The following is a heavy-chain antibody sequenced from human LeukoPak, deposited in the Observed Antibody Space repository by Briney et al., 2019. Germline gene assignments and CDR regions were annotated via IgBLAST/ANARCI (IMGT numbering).Heavy chain of an antibody. D-gene: IGHD2-15*01. CDR1: GGSISSSSYY. CDR3: GRHVVVVVARYFDY. Sequence: PSETLSLTCTVSGGSISSSSYYWGWIRQPPGKGLEWIGSIYYSGSTYYNPTLKSRVTISVDTSKNQFSLKLSSVTAADTAVYFCGRHVVVVVARYFDYWGQGTLVTVSS. J-gene: IGHJ4*02. CDR2: IYYSGST. V-gene: IGHV4-39*01.